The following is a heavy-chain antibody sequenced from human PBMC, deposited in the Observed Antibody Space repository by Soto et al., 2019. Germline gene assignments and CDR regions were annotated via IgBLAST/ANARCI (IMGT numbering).Heavy chain of an antibody. CDR1: GDSISGNNW. CDR3: ARDGRAVEFDY. V-gene: IGHV4-4*02. CDR2: IHHSGNT. D-gene: IGHD6-19*01. J-gene: IGHJ4*02. Sequence: PSETRSLTGVVAGDSISGNNWGGWVRQPPGKGLGWVGEIHHSGNTNYNPSLKSRVTISLDKAKNELFLKVSSVTAADTAVYYCARDGRAVEFDYWGQGALVTVS.